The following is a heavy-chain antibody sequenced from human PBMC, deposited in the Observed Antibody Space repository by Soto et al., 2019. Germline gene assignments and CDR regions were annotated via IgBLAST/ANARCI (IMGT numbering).Heavy chain of an antibody. D-gene: IGHD1-20*01. CDR2: ISYSGST. CDR1: GGSISSGGCY. J-gene: IGHJ6*02. Sequence: PSETLSLTCTVSGGSISSGGCYWNWIRQHPGKALEWIGYISYSGSTYYNPSLKSRITISVDTSKNQFSPKLSSVTAADTAVYYCARAKITPGYYYSGMDVWGQGTTVTVSS. CDR3: ARAKITPGYYYSGMDV. V-gene: IGHV4-31*03.